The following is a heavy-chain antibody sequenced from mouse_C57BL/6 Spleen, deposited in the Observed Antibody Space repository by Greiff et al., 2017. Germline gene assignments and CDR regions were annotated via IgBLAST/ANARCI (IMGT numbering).Heavy chain of an antibody. CDR1: GFTFSDYG. D-gene: IGHD2-5*01. CDR2: ISSGSSTI. Sequence: EVHLVESGGGFVKPGGSLKLSCAASGFTFSDYGMHWVRQAPEQGLEWVAYISSGSSTIYYADTVQGRFTISRDNAKNTLCLQMTSLRSEDTAMYYCANTYYSNSAWFAYWGQGTLVTVSA. J-gene: IGHJ3*01. CDR3: ANTYYSNSAWFAY. V-gene: IGHV5-17*01.